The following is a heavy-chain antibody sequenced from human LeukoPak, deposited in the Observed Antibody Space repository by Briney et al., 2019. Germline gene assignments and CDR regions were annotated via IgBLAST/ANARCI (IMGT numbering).Heavy chain of an antibody. CDR3: AKKAEAYGDSVTQH. CDR1: GFTFSSYS. Sequence: PGGSLRLSCAASGFTFSSYSMNWVRQAPGKGLEWVSSISSSSSYIYYADSVKGRFTISRDNAKNSLYLQMNSLRGEDTAVYYCAKKAEAYGDSVTQHWGQGTLVTVSS. J-gene: IGHJ1*01. D-gene: IGHD4-17*01. V-gene: IGHV3-21*04. CDR2: ISSSSSYI.